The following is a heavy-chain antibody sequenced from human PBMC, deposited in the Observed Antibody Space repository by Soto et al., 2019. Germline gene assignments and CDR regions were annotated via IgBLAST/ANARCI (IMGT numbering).Heavy chain of an antibody. V-gene: IGHV3-30*03. J-gene: IGHJ4*02. Sequence: QVQLVESGGGVVQPGRSLILSCVASGCTFSSYGMHWVRQAPGKGLEWVALISFDGSNTYYADSVKGRFTISRDNSQNTLYLQMHSLRAEDTSLYYCGAGQFFSDYWGQGTLVTVSS. CDR2: ISFDGSNT. D-gene: IGHD6-19*01. CDR1: GCTFSSYG. CDR3: GAGQFFSDY.